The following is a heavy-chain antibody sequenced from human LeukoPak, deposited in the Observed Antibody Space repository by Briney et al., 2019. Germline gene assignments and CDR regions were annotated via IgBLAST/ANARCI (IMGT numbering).Heavy chain of an antibody. CDR3: VRDMSIAALSVAFDI. CDR2: IIPIFGAA. Sequence: SVKVSCKASGGTFTIYAISWVRQAPGQGREWMGRIIPIFGAANYAQTFQGSVTITTDESTSTACMGLSALRSADTAVCFSVRDMSIAALSVAFDISGQGTMGTVSS. J-gene: IGHJ3*02. CDR1: GGTFTIYA. D-gene: IGHD6-6*01. V-gene: IGHV1-69*05.